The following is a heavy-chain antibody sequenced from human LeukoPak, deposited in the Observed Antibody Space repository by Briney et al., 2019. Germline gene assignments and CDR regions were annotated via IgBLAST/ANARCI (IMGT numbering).Heavy chain of an antibody. V-gene: IGHV3-30*18. J-gene: IGHJ6*04. CDR3: AKEYYYGMDV. CDR1: GFTFSSYG. CDR2: ISYDGSNK. Sequence: GGSLRLSCAASGFTFSSYGMHWVRQAPGRGLEWVAVISYDGSNKYYADSVKGRFTISRDNSKNTLYLQMNSLRAEDTAVYYCAKEYYYGMDVWGKGTTVTVSS.